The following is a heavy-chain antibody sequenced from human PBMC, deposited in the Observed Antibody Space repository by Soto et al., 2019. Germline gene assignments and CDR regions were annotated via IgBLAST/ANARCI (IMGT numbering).Heavy chain of an antibody. V-gene: IGHV2-5*01. CDR3: AHRPLLVGSGSYWFDP. CDR1: GFSLSTSGVG. J-gene: IGHJ5*02. CDR2: IYWNDDK. D-gene: IGHD3-10*01. Sequence: SGPTLVKPTQPLTLTCTFSGFSLSTSGVGVGWIRQPPGKALEWLALIYWNDDKRYSPSLKSRLTITKDTSKNQVVLTMTNMDPVDTATYYCAHRPLLVGSGSYWFDPWGQGTLVTVSS.